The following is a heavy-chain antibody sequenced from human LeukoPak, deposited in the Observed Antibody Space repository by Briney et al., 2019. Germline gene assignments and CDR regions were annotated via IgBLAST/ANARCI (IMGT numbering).Heavy chain of an antibody. CDR3: AKRPIYCSGGSCYGAEYNWFDP. V-gene: IGHV1-69*06. CDR1: GGTFSSYA. D-gene: IGHD2-15*01. Sequence: VASVKVSCKASGGTFSSYAISWVRQAPGQGLEWMGGIIPIFGTANYAQKFQGRVTITADKSTSTAYMELSSLRSEDTAVYYCAKRPIYCSGGSCYGAEYNWFDPWGQGTLVTVSS. CDR2: IIPIFGTA. J-gene: IGHJ5*02.